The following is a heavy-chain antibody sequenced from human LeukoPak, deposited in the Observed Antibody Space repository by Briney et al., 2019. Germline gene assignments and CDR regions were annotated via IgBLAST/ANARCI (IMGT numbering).Heavy chain of an antibody. J-gene: IGHJ4*02. CDR2: INPNSGGT. CDR3: ARMKHYYGSGSYYNYFDY. Sequence: GASVKVSCKASGYTFTGYYMHWVRQAPGQGLEWMGRINPNSGGTNYAQKFQGRVTMTRDTSISTAYMELSRLRSDDTAVYYCARMKHYYGSGSYYNYFDYWGQGTLVTVSS. V-gene: IGHV1-2*06. D-gene: IGHD3-10*01. CDR1: GYTFTGYY.